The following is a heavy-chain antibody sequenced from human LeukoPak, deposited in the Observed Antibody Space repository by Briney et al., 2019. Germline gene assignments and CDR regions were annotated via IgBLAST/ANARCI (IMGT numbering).Heavy chain of an antibody. CDR1: GGPISSSRYY. Sequence: SETLSLTCTVSGGPISSSRYYWGWIRQPPGKGLEWIGSIHYSGSTYYNPSLKSRVTISVDTSKNQFSLKLSSVTAADTAVFYCARLSPYLGSGSSAFPDDFRGQGTLVTVSS. J-gene: IGHJ4*02. V-gene: IGHV4-39*01. CDR2: IHYSGST. D-gene: IGHD3-10*01. CDR3: ARLSPYLGSGSSAFPDDF.